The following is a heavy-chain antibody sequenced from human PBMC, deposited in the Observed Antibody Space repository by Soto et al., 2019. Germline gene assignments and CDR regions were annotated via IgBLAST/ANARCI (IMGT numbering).Heavy chain of an antibody. Sequence: EVQLVESGGGLVKPGGSLRLSCAASGFTFSSYAMNWVRQAPGEGLEWVSSISGSSGYIYYADSVKGRFTISRDNAKNSLYLQMNSLRAGDTAVYYCARTGGGYNNPYFDYWGQGTLVTVSS. CDR3: ARTGGGYNNPYFDY. CDR2: ISGSSGYI. D-gene: IGHD4-4*01. J-gene: IGHJ4*02. CDR1: GFTFSSYA. V-gene: IGHV3-21*01.